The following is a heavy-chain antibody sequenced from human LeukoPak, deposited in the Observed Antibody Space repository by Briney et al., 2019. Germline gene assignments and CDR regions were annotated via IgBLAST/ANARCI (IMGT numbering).Heavy chain of an antibody. D-gene: IGHD6-19*01. CDR2: IKQDGSEK. J-gene: IGHJ6*02. CDR3: ARDTSAWRYGMDV. Sequence: GGSLRLSCEASGFTFSSHWMSWVRPAPGKELDGVAIIKQDGSEKDYVDSVTGRLTISRDNAKISLYLQMNSLRDEDTTVYYCARDTSAWRYGMDVWGQGTTVTVSS. V-gene: IGHV3-7*01. CDR1: GFTFSSHW.